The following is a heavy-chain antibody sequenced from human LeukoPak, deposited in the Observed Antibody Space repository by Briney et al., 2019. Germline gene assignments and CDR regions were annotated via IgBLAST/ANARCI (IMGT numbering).Heavy chain of an antibody. D-gene: IGHD3-3*01. Sequence: SETLSLTCAVYGGSFSGYYWIWIRQPPGKGLEWIGEISNSGSINYNPSLKSRVIISVDTSKNQFSLKLSSVTAADTAVYYCARDFTRWGQGTLVTVSS. CDR2: ISNSGSI. CDR3: ARDFTR. J-gene: IGHJ4*02. CDR1: GGSFSGYY. V-gene: IGHV4-34*01.